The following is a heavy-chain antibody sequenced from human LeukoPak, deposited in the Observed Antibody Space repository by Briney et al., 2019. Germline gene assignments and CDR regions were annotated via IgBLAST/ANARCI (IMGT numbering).Heavy chain of an antibody. Sequence: ASVKVSCKASGYTFTSYYMHWVRQAPGQGLEWMGIINPSGGSTRYAQKFQGRVTMTRDTSTSTVYMELSSLRSEDTAVYYCARERGLSSQGDAFDIWGQGTMDTVSS. CDR1: GYTFTSYY. CDR2: INPSGGST. J-gene: IGHJ3*02. CDR3: ARERGLSSQGDAFDI. V-gene: IGHV1-46*01. D-gene: IGHD6-13*01.